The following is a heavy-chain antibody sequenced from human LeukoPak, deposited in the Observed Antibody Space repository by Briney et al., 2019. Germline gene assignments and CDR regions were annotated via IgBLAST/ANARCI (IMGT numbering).Heavy chain of an antibody. Sequence: GGSLRLSCAASAFSFSNYWMSWVRQAPGKGLEWVANIKEDGNEIHYVDSVKGRFTISRDNAKNSLYLQMNSLRAEDTAVYYCARRGYSYGFGDYWGQGTLVTVSS. J-gene: IGHJ4*02. CDR2: IKEDGNEI. CDR1: AFSFSNYW. D-gene: IGHD5-18*01. CDR3: ARRGYSYGFGDY. V-gene: IGHV3-7*01.